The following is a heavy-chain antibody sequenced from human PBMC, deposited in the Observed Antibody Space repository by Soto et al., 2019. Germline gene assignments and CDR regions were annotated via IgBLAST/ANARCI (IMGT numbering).Heavy chain of an antibody. CDR1: GDSVSSNSAG. J-gene: IGHJ5*02. V-gene: IGHV6-1*01. D-gene: IGHD3-10*01. Sequence: PSQTLSLTCAITGDSVSSNSAGWSWIRQSPSGGLEWLGRTYYRSRFFSDYAEPVKSRIIINPDTSKNQFSLQLKSVTPEDTAVYYCVRDRYSSSGWFDPWGQGTPVTVSS. CDR3: VRDRYSSSGWFDP. CDR2: TYYRSRFFS.